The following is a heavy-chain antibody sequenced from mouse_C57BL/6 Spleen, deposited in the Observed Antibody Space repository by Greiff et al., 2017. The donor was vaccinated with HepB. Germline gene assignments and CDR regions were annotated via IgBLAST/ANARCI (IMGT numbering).Heavy chain of an antibody. D-gene: IGHD1-1*01. Sequence: DVMLVESEGGLVQPGSSMKLSCTASGFTFSDYYMAWVRQVPEKGLEWVANINYDGSSTYYLDSLKSRFIISRDNAKNILYLQMSSLKSEDTATYYCARSYYYGSSYFAMDYWGQGTSVTVSS. V-gene: IGHV5-16*01. CDR3: ARSYYYGSSYFAMDY. CDR1: GFTFSDYY. CDR2: INYDGSST. J-gene: IGHJ4*01.